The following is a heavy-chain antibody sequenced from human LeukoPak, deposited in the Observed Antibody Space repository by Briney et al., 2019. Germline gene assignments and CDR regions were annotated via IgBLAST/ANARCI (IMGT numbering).Heavy chain of an antibody. J-gene: IGHJ4*02. V-gene: IGHV4-34*01. CDR1: GGSFSSYY. CDR3: ARAPRLGGRVDY. CDR2: INHSGST. Sequence: SETLSLTCAVYGGSFSSYYWNWIRQPPGKGLEWIGEINHSGSTNYNPSPKSRVTISVDTSKNQFSLKLSSVTAADTAVYYCARAPRLGGRVDYWGQGTLVTVSS. D-gene: IGHD2-15*01.